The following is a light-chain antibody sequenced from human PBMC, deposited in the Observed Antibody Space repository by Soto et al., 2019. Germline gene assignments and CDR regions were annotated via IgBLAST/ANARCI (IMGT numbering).Light chain of an antibody. CDR2: EVT. Sequence: QSVLTQPASVSGSPGQSITISCTGTSISDHNHVPWYQHHPGKAPKLIIYEVTNRPSGVSNRFSGSKSGNTASLTISGLQAEDEADYYCISYTVSRSYVFGTGTKVTV. CDR3: ISYTVSRSYV. CDR1: SISDHNH. V-gene: IGLV2-14*01. J-gene: IGLJ1*01.